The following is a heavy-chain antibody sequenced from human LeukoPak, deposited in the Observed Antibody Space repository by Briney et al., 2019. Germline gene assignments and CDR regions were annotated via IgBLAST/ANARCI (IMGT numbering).Heavy chain of an antibody. CDR3: ARGGYNRDFDY. CDR2: INHSGST. V-gene: IGHV4-34*01. Sequence: SETLSLICAVYGGSFSGYYWSWIRQPPGKGLEWIGEINHSGSTNYNPSLKSRVTISVDTSKNQFSLKLSSVTAADTAVYYCARGGYNRDFDYWGQGTLVTVSS. J-gene: IGHJ4*02. CDR1: GGSFSGYY. D-gene: IGHD1-14*01.